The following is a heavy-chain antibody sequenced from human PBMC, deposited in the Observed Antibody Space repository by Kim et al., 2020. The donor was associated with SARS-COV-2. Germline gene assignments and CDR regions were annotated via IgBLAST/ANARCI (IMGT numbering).Heavy chain of an antibody. J-gene: IGHJ4*02. Sequence: GGSLRLSCAASGFTFSNAWMSWVRQAPGKGLEWVGRIKSKTDGGTTDYAAPVKGRFTISRDDSKNTLYLQMNSLKTEDTAVYYCTTDLDCSGWPQVYWGQGTLVTVSS. CDR3: TTDLDCSGWPQVY. CDR1: GFTFSNAW. CDR2: IKSKTDGGTT. D-gene: IGHD6-19*01. V-gene: IGHV3-15*01.